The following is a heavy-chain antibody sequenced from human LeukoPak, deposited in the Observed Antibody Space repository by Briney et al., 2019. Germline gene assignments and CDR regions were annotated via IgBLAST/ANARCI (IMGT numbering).Heavy chain of an antibody. Sequence: GGSLRLSCAASGFTFSNYDMHWGRQATGKGLEWGSGIGTAGDIYYPGSVKGRFTISRENAKNSLYLHMNSLRAGDTAVYYCARDRGRYYMDVWGKGTTVTISS. J-gene: IGHJ6*03. D-gene: IGHD6-25*01. CDR3: ARDRGRYYMDV. V-gene: IGHV3-13*01. CDR2: IGTAGDI. CDR1: GFTFSNYD.